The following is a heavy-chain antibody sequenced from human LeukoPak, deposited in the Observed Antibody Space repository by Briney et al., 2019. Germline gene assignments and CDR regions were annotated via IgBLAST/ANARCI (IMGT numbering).Heavy chain of an antibody. CDR3: ARSGTHYYYYYMDV. V-gene: IGHV1-18*01. CDR2: ISAYNGNT. CDR1: GYTFTSYG. D-gene: IGHD6-25*01. J-gene: IGHJ6*03. Sequence: ASVKVSCKASGYTFTSYGISWVRQAPGQGLEWMGWISAYNGNTNYAQKLQGRVTMTTDTSTGTAYMELRSLRSDDTAVYYCARSGTHYYYYYMDVWGKGTTVTVSS.